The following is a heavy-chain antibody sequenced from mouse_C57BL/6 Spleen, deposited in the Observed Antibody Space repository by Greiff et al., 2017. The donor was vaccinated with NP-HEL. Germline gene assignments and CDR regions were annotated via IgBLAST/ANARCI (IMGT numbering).Heavy chain of an antibody. J-gene: IGHJ2*01. Sequence: EVQLQQSGPELVKPGASVKISCKASGYSFTGYYMNWVKQSPEKSLEWIGEINPSTGGTTYNQKFKAKATLTVDKSSSTAYMQLKSLTSEDSAVYYCARSGGSSSDYWGQGTTLTVSS. V-gene: IGHV1-42*01. D-gene: IGHD1-1*01. CDR1: GYSFTGYY. CDR3: ARSGGSSSDY. CDR2: INPSTGGT.